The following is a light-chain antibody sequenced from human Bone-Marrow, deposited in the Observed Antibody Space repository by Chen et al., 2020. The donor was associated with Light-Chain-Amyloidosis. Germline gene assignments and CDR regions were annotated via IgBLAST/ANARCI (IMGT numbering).Light chain of an antibody. CDR2: DDS. J-gene: IGLJ3*02. CDR3: QVWDRSSDRPV. V-gene: IGLV3-21*02. Sequence: SYVLTQPSLVSVAPGQTATIACGGNNIGSTSVHWYQQTPGQAPLLVVYDDSDRPSGIPERLSGSNSGNTATLTISRVEAGDEADYHCQVWDRSSDRPVFGGGTKLTVL. CDR1: NIGSTS.